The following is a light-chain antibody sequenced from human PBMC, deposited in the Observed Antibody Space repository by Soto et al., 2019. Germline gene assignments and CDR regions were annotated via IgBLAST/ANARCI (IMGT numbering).Light chain of an antibody. CDR1: SSDVGAYNY. CDR3: SSYSSSSTLYV. Sequence: QSALTQPASVSGSPGQSITISCTGTSSDVGAYNYVSWYQQHPGKAPRLMICDVSNRPSGVSNRFSGSKSGNTASLTISGLQAEDEADYYCSSYSSSSTLYVFGTGNKVTVL. CDR2: DVS. V-gene: IGLV2-14*01. J-gene: IGLJ1*01.